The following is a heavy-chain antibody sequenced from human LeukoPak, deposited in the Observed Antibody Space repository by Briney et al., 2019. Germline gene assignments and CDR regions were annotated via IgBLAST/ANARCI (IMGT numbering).Heavy chain of an antibody. D-gene: IGHD3-22*01. J-gene: IGHJ4*02. Sequence: ASVKVSCKASGYTFTSYDINWVRQATGQGLEWMGWMNPNSGNTGYAQKFQGRVTMTRNTSISTAYMELSSLRSEDTAVYYCARDSYYYDSSGYYSREEVDYWGQGTLVTVSS. CDR1: GYTFTSYD. V-gene: IGHV1-8*01. CDR3: ARDSYYYDSSGYYSREEVDY. CDR2: MNPNSGNT.